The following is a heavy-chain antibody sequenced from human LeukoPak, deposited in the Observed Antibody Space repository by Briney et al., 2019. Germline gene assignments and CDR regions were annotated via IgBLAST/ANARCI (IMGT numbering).Heavy chain of an antibody. V-gene: IGHV4-30-2*01. CDR2: IYHSGTT. J-gene: IGHJ4*02. CDR1: GDSISSSGYY. CDR3: ARDYCTTTSCSYSDY. Sequence: SETLSLTCTVSGDSISSSGYYWSWIRQPPGKGLEWIGYIYHSGTTYYNPSLKSRVTISVDRYENQFSLKLSSVTAADTAVYYCARDYCTTTSCSYSDYWGQGTLVTVSS. D-gene: IGHD2-2*01.